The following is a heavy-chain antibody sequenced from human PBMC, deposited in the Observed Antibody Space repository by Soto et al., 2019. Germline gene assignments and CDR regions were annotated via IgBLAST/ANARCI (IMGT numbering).Heavy chain of an antibody. V-gene: IGHV3-64*01. Sequence: EVQLVESGGGLVQPGGSLRLSCAASGFSFSSYTMHWVRQAPGKGLEYVSAISSNGGSTYYANSVKGRFSIARDNSKNTLFLQMGRLRAEDMAVYHCARGGGYDEHAFDIWGQGTMVSVSS. J-gene: IGHJ3*02. CDR3: ARGGGYDEHAFDI. CDR1: GFSFSSYT. D-gene: IGHD5-12*01. CDR2: ISSNGGST.